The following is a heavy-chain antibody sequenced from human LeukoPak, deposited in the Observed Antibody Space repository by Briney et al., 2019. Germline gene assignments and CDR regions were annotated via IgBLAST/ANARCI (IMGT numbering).Heavy chain of an antibody. CDR2: IYTSGST. CDR3: ARDNAYLAEDYYYYMDV. V-gene: IGHV4-61*02. D-gene: IGHD2-21*01. Sequence: PSQTLSLTCTVSGGSISSGSYYWSWIRQPAGKGLEWIERIYTSGSTNYNPSLKSRVTMSVDTSKNQFSLKLSSVTAADTAVYYCARDNAYLAEDYYYYMDVWGKGTTVTVSS. CDR1: GGSISSGSYY. J-gene: IGHJ6*03.